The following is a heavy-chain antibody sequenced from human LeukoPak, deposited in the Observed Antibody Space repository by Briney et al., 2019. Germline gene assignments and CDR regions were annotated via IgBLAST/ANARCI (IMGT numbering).Heavy chain of an antibody. D-gene: IGHD6-19*01. J-gene: IGHJ4*02. CDR3: ARVTSYISGWYLSFDC. Sequence: SETLSLTCTVFGGSMSSYYWSWIRQPAGKGLEWIGRIYSSGTTNYNPSLKSRVTMSVDTSKKEFSLKLTSVTAADTAVYYCARVTSYISGWYLSFDCWGQGALVTVSS. V-gene: IGHV4-4*07. CDR1: GGSMSSYY. CDR2: IYSSGTT.